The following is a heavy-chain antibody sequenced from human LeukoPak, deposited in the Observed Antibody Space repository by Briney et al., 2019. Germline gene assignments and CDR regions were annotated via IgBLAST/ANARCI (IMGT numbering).Heavy chain of an antibody. CDR1: GFTLSTYL. V-gene: IGHV3-74*01. D-gene: IGHD4-17*01. Sequence: GGSLRLSCAASGFTLSTYLMHWVRQAPGKGLVWVSRINGDGKSTTYADSVMGRFTISRDNAKNTLYLQMNSLRAEDTAVYYCAREHYGRDYWGQGTVVTVS. J-gene: IGHJ4*02. CDR3: AREHYGRDY. CDR2: INGDGKST.